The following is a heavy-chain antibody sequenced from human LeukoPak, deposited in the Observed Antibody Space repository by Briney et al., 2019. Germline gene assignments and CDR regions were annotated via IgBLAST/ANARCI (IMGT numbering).Heavy chain of an antibody. V-gene: IGHV3-23*01. CDR2: TSGRGDTS. CDR3: AKLAGIRGWFVYYFDY. CDR1: GFTFGTHA. Sequence: GGSLRLSCAASGFTFGTHAMTWVRQAPGKGLEWVSGTSGRGDTSYCADSVKGRFTISRDNSKNTLFLQMNSLRAEDTAVYYYAKLAGIRGWFVYYFDYWGQGTLVTVS. J-gene: IGHJ4*02. D-gene: IGHD6-19*01.